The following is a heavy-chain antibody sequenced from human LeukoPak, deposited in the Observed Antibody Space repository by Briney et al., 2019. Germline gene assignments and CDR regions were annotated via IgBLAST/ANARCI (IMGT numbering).Heavy chain of an antibody. Sequence: SETLSLTCAVYGGSFSGYYWSWIRQPPGKGLEWIGEINHSGSTNYNPSLKSRVTISVDTSKNQFSLKLSSVTAADTAVYYCARRSALVRVYYWGQGTLVTVSS. CDR2: INHSGST. CDR1: GGSFSGYY. J-gene: IGHJ4*02. V-gene: IGHV4-34*01. D-gene: IGHD3-10*01. CDR3: ARRSALVRVYY.